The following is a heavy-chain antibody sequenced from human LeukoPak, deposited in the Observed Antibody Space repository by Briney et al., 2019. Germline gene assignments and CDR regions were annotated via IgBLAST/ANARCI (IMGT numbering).Heavy chain of an antibody. CDR3: ARAFNDAFDI. CDR1: GFTFSSYS. V-gene: IGHV3-48*04. J-gene: IGHJ3*02. Sequence: GGSLRLACAASGFTFSSYSMNWVRQAPGKGLEWLSYITSSSNTIYYADSVRGRFTISRDNTKNSLYLQMNSLRAEDTAVYYCARAFNDAFDIWGQGTMVTVSS. CDR2: ITSSSNTI.